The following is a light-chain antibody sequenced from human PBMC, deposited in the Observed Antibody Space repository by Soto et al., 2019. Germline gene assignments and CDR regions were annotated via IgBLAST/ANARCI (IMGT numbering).Light chain of an antibody. CDR3: QQYNNWPPGIT. J-gene: IGKJ5*01. CDR1: QSVSSN. V-gene: IGKV3-15*01. Sequence: EIVLTQSPGTLSLSPGERATLSCRASQSVSSNYLAWYQHKPGQSPRLLIYGASRRATGIPGRFSGSGSGTEFTLTISSLQSEDFAIYYCQQYNNWPPGITFGQGTRLEIK. CDR2: GAS.